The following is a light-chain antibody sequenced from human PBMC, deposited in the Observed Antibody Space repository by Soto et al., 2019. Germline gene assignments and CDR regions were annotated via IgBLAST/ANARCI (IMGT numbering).Light chain of an antibody. J-gene: IGKJ1*01. CDR1: QSISNI. CDR2: AAS. V-gene: IGKV1-39*01. Sequence: IQMTQSPSSLSASVGDRVTITCRASQSISNILNWYQQKPGKAPKLLIYAASTLQIGVTSRFSGSGSGTDFTLTITNLQPEDFATYYCQQSYINTAWTFGQGTQVEIK. CDR3: QQSYINTAWT.